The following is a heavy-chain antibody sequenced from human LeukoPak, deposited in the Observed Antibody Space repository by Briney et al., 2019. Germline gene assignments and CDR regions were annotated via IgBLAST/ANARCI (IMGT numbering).Heavy chain of an antibody. Sequence: SETLSLTCTVSGGSISSFYWSWIRQPPGKGLEWIGYIYYSGSTNYNPSLKSRVTISVDMSKNQFSLKLSSVTAADTAVYYCARDYYDSSGSFYYYYGMDVWGQGTTVTVSS. D-gene: IGHD3-22*01. J-gene: IGHJ6*02. CDR3: ARDYYDSSGSFYYYYGMDV. CDR1: GGSISSFY. V-gene: IGHV4-59*01. CDR2: IYYSGST.